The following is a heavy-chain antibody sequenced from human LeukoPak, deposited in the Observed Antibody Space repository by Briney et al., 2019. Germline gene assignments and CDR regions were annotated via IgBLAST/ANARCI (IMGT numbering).Heavy chain of an antibody. CDR3: ARTLAARYAFDI. V-gene: IGHV3-53*01. CDR1: GFTVSRSY. CDR2: IYSGGTT. J-gene: IGHJ3*02. Sequence: PGRSLRLSCAASGFTVSRSYMIWARQAPGKGLEWVSVIYSGGTTYYADSVKGRFTISRDNSKNTLYLQMNSLRAEDTAVYYCARTLAARYAFDIWGQGTMVTVSS. D-gene: IGHD6-6*01.